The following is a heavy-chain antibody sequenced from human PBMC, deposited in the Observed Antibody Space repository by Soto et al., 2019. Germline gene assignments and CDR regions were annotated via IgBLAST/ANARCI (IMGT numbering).Heavy chain of an antibody. V-gene: IGHV4-34*01. CDR1: GGSFSGYY. D-gene: IGHD3-9*01. CDR2: INHSGST. Sequence: QVQLQQWGAGLLKPSETLSLTCAVYGGSFSGYYWSWIRQPPGKGLEWIGEINHSGSTNYNPSLKSRVNISVDTSKNQFSLKLSSVTAADTAVYYCARVRYFDWSYYYYYYGMDVWGQGTTVTVSS. CDR3: ARVRYFDWSYYYYYYGMDV. J-gene: IGHJ6*02.